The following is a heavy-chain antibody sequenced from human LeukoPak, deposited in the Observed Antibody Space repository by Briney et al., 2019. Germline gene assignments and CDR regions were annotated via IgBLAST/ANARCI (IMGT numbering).Heavy chain of an antibody. CDR3: AKHDSSSDY. Sequence: PGGSLRLSCAASGFIFSTYGMHWVRQAPGKGLEWVAFIRSDGSDKSYAGSVMGRFTISRDNSKSTLYLQMNTLRAEDTAVYYCAKHDSSSDYWGQGTLVTVSS. J-gene: IGHJ4*02. V-gene: IGHV3-30*02. D-gene: IGHD3-22*01. CDR2: IRSDGSDK. CDR1: GFIFSTYG.